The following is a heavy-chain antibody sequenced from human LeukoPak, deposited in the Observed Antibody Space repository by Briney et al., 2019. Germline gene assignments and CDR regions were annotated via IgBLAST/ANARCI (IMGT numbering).Heavy chain of an antibody. CDR2: MNPNSGNT. CDR1: GYTFTSYD. CDR3: ARDQGGATSY. D-gene: IGHD1-26*01. Sequence: ASVKVSCKASGYTFTSYDTNWVRQATGQGLEWMGWMNPNSGNTGYAQKFQGRVTITRNTSKSTAYMELSSLRSEDTAVYYCARDQGGATSYWGQGTLVTVSS. V-gene: IGHV1-8*03. J-gene: IGHJ4*02.